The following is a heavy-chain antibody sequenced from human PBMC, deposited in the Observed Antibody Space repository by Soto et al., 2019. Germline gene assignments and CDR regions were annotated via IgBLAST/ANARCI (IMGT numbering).Heavy chain of an antibody. Sequence: PGGPLRLSCAASGFTFSNYAMSWVRQAPGKGLEWVSGVSGSGDSTDYADSVKGRFTISRDNSKNTLYLQMNNLRTEDTAIYYCVKDCSATSCYLPLDYWGQGTLVTVSS. V-gene: IGHV3-23*01. CDR1: GFTFSNYA. CDR2: VSGSGDST. J-gene: IGHJ4*02. CDR3: VKDCSATSCYLPLDY. D-gene: IGHD2-2*01.